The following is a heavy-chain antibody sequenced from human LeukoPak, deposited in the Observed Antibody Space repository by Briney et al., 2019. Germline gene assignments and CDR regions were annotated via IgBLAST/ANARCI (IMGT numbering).Heavy chain of an antibody. J-gene: IGHJ5*02. Sequence: GGSLRLSCTASGFTFGDYVMNWVRQAPGKGLEWVGFIRSKGYSGTTEYAASVKGRFMISRDDSKSIAYLQMNSLKTEDTAVYFCTRAGVTTNWFDPWGQGTLVTVSS. CDR2: IRSKGYSGTT. V-gene: IGHV3-49*04. CDR1: GFTFGDYV. CDR3: TRAGVTTNWFDP. D-gene: IGHD2-8*01.